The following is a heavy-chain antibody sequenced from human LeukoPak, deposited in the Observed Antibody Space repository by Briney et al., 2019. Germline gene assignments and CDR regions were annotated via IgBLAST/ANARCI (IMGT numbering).Heavy chain of an antibody. CDR1: GFSFSTYA. D-gene: IGHD3-10*01. Sequence: SGGSLRLSCAASGFSFSTYAMTWVRQAPGKGLEWVSTITGSGGSTYYADSVKGRFTISRDNSKNTLYVQMNSLRAEDTAVYYCTKGVGVYTNWFDPWGQGTLVTVSS. J-gene: IGHJ5*02. CDR2: ITGSGGST. CDR3: TKGVGVYTNWFDP. V-gene: IGHV3-23*01.